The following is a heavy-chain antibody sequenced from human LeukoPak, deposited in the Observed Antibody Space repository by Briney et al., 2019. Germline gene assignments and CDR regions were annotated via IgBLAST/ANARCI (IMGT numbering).Heavy chain of an antibody. CDR2: IKSGGTT. CDR1: GFTVSSNY. D-gene: IGHD5/OR15-5a*01. V-gene: IGHV3-53*01. CDR3: ARDLRGVYIFDQ. J-gene: IGHJ4*02. Sequence: PGGSLRLSCAVSGFTVSSNYMHWVRQAPGKGLEWVSIIKSGGTTCYADSVRGRFTISRDNSKNTLDLQMNSLRADDTAVYYCARDLRGVYIFDQWGQGTLVTVSS.